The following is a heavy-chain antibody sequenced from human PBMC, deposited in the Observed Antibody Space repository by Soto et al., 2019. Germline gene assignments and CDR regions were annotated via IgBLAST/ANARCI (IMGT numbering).Heavy chain of an antibody. V-gene: IGHV3-23*01. J-gene: IGHJ4*02. Sequence: EVQLLESGGGLVQPGGSLRLSCAASKFTFSSYAMSWVRQAPGKGLEWVSVISGSGGSTYYADSVKGRFTISRDNSKNTLYLQMSSLRDEGTAVYYCAKRGSGSQFDYWGQGTLVTVSS. D-gene: IGHD1-26*01. CDR3: AKRGSGSQFDY. CDR1: KFTFSSYA. CDR2: ISGSGGST.